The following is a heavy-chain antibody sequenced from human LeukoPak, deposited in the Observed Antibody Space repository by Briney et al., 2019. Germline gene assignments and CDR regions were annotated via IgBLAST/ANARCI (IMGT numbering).Heavy chain of an antibody. J-gene: IGHJ4*02. V-gene: IGHV1-2*02. CDR1: GYTFTGYY. CDR3: ARVRNSGGYHFDY. Sequence: ASVKVSCKASGYTFTGYYLHWVRQAPGQGLQWMGWINPNSGGTNYAQKFQGRVTITRDTSISTAYMELSRLRSDDTAVYYCARVRNSGGYHFDYWGQGTLVTVSS. D-gene: IGHD2-15*01. CDR2: INPNSGGT.